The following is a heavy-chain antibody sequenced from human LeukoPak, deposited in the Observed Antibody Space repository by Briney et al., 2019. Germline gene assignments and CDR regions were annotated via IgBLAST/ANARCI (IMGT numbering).Heavy chain of an antibody. D-gene: IGHD2-8*01. CDR3: AKDRDKYCTNGVCYTKVVDY. J-gene: IGHJ4*02. Sequence: GGSLRLSCAASGFTFSSYGMHWVRQAPGKGLEWVAVISYDGSNKYYADSVKGRFTISRDNSKNTLYLQMNSLRAEDTAVYYCAKDRDKYCTNGVCYTKVVDYWGQGTLVTVSS. CDR1: GFTFSSYG. CDR2: ISYDGSNK. V-gene: IGHV3-30*18.